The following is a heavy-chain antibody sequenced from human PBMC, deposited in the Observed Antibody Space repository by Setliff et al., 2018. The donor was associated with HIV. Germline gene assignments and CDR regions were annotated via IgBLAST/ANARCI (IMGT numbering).Heavy chain of an antibody. CDR3: ARQKTVTTYFDY. CDR2: IYYSGST. CDR1: GGSISSSSSF. V-gene: IGHV4-39*01. J-gene: IGHJ4*02. Sequence: PSETLSLTCTVSGGSISSSSSFWGWIRQPPGKGLEWIGSIYYSGSTYYNPSFQSRVTISVDTSKNQFSLKLSSVTAADTAVYYCARQKTVTTYFDYWGQGTLVTVSS. D-gene: IGHD4-17*01.